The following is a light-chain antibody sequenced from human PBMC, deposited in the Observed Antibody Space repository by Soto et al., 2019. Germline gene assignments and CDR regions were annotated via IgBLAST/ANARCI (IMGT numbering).Light chain of an antibody. J-gene: IGKJ2*01. CDR1: QSLLHSNGYNY. V-gene: IGKV2-28*01. CDR3: TQALHTARN. CDR2: LGS. Sequence: DIVMTQSPLSLPVTPGEPASISCRSSQSLLHSNGYNYLDWYLQKPGQSPQLLIYLGSNRASGVPDRFSGSGSGTDFTLEISRVEAEDVGVYYCTQALHTARNFGQGTKLEIK.